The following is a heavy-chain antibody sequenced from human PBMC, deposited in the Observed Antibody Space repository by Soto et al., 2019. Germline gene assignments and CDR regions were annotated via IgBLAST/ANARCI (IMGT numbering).Heavy chain of an antibody. D-gene: IGHD2-15*01. Sequence: SETLSLTCSVSCDSISTVDYFWAWIRQPPGQALEYIGYIYKSTTTYYNPSFESRAAISLDTSKSQFSLTVTSVTAADTAVYFCARGRYCLTGRCFPNWFDSWGQGTLVTVSS. CDR1: CDSISTVDYF. J-gene: IGHJ5*01. CDR2: IYKSTTT. V-gene: IGHV4-30-4*01. CDR3: ARGRYCLTGRCFPNWFDS.